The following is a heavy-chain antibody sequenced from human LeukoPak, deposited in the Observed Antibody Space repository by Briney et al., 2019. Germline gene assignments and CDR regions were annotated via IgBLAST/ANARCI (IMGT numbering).Heavy chain of an antibody. J-gene: IGHJ4*02. V-gene: IGHV5-10-1*01. CDR2: IDPSDSYT. Sequence: GESLRISCKGSGYSFTSYWISWVRQMPGKGLEWMGRIDPSDSYTNYSPSFQGHVTISADKSISTAYLQWSSLKASDTAMYYCARHRVGYCSGGSCHDFDYWGQGTLVTVSS. CDR3: ARHRVGYCSGGSCHDFDY. D-gene: IGHD2-15*01. CDR1: GYSFTSYW.